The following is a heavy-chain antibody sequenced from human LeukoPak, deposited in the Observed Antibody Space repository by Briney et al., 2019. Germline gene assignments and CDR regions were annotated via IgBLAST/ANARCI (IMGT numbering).Heavy chain of an antibody. J-gene: IGHJ4*02. D-gene: IGHD3-10*01. CDR3: AKDWRVRGSGFDY. CDR1: GFTFSSYG. Sequence: PGGSLRPSCAASGFTFSSYGMHWVRQAPGKGLEWVAVISYDGSNKYYADSVKGRFTISRDNSKNTLYLQMNSLRAEDTAVYYCAKDWRVRGSGFDYWGQGTLVTVSS. V-gene: IGHV3-30*18. CDR2: ISYDGSNK.